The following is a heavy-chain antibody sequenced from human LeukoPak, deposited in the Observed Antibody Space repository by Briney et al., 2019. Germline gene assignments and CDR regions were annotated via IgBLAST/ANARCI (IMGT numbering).Heavy chain of an antibody. V-gene: IGHV1-69*04. D-gene: IGHD3-3*01. CDR3: ARADFGVVQNDFPFDY. Sequence: SVKVSCKASGYTFTSYYMHWVRQAPGQGLEWMGRIIPILGIANYAQKFQGRVTITADKSTSTAYMELSSLRSEDTAVYYCARADFGVVQNDFPFDYWGQGTLVTVSS. J-gene: IGHJ4*02. CDR1: GYTFTSYY. CDR2: IIPILGIA.